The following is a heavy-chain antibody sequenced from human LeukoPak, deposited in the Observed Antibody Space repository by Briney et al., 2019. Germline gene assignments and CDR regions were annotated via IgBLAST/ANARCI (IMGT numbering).Heavy chain of an antibody. V-gene: IGHV3-21*01. CDR3: ARGDFDWGHAEYFQH. Sequence: PGGSLRLSCAASGFTFSSYSMNWVRQAPGKGLEWVSSISSSSSYIYYADSVKGRLTISRDNAKNSLYLQMNSLRAEDTAVYYCARGDFDWGHAEYFQHWGQGTLVTASS. J-gene: IGHJ1*01. D-gene: IGHD3-9*01. CDR1: GFTFSSYS. CDR2: ISSSSSYI.